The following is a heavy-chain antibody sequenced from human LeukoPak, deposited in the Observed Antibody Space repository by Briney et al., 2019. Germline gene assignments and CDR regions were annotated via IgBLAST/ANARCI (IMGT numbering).Heavy chain of an antibody. CDR1: GFTFIKYA. CDR3: AKALPPARYKYYFDS. CDR2: ISGSGRTT. J-gene: IGHJ4*02. Sequence: PGGSLRLSCETSGFTFIKYAMIWVRQAPGKGLEWVSDISGSGRTTYYAVSVKGRFIISRDNSNNTVYQQMNSLRAEDTAVYFCAKALPPARYKYYFDSWGQGTLVTVSS. D-gene: IGHD3-16*02. V-gene: IGHV3-23*01.